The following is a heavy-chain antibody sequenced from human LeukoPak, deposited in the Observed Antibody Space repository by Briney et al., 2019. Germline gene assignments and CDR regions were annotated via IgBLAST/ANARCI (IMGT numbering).Heavy chain of an antibody. Sequence: GGSLRLSCAASGFTFSSYSMNWVRQAPGKGLEWVSSISSSSYIYYADSVRGRFTISRDNAKNSLFLQMNSLRVDDTATYYCARAGEMRYMDVWGKGTAVAVS. J-gene: IGHJ6*03. V-gene: IGHV3-21*01. CDR3: ARAGEMRYMDV. D-gene: IGHD5-24*01. CDR2: ISSSSYI. CDR1: GFTFSSYS.